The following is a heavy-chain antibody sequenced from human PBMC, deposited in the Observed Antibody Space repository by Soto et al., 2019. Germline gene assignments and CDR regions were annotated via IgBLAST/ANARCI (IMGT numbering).Heavy chain of an antibody. D-gene: IGHD1-26*01. V-gene: IGHV4-34*01. J-gene: IGHJ3*02. CDR3: ARCLMVGARTFDI. CDR1: GGSFSGYY. Sequence: SETLSLTCAVYGGSFSGYYWSWIRRPPGKGLEWIGEINHSGSTNYNPSLKSRVTISVDTSKNQFSLKLSSVTAADTAVYYCARCLMVGARTFDIWGQGTMVTVSS. CDR2: INHSGST.